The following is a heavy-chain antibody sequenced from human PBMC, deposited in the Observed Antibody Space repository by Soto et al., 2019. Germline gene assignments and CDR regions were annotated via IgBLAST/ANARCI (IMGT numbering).Heavy chain of an antibody. CDR2: ISYDGSNK. V-gene: IGHV3-30*18. J-gene: IGHJ4*02. Sequence: GGSLRLSCAASGFTFSSYGMHWVRQAPGKGLEWVAVISYDGSNKYYADSVKGRFTISRDNSKNTLYLQMNSLRAEDTAVYYCAKFSAELSFDYWGQGTLVTVSS. CDR1: GFTFSSYG. CDR3: AKFSAELSFDY. D-gene: IGHD1-26*01.